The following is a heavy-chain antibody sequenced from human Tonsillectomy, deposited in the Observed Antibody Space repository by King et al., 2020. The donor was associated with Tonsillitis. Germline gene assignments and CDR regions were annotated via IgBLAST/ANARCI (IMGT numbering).Heavy chain of an antibody. V-gene: IGHV3-21*01. CDR2: ISSRSSSM. J-gene: IGHJ4*02. Sequence: VQLVESGGGLVQPGGSLRLSCAASGFTFSSNTMNWVRQPPGKGLEWVTSISSRSSSMYYADSVKGRLTISSDNAKNSLFLQMNSLRTEDTAVYYCVRGDTRDYWGQGTRVTVSS. CDR1: GFTFSSNT. CDR3: VRGDTRDY.